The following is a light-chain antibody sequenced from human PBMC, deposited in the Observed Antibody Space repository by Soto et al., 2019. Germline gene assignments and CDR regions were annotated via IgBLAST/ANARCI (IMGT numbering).Light chain of an antibody. Sequence: QTVVTHEPSFSVSPGGTVTLTCGLSSGSVSTSYYPSWYQQTPGQAPRTLIYSTNTRSSGVPDRFSGSILGNKAALTITGAQADDESDYYCVLYMGSGSYVVFGGGTKVTVL. V-gene: IGLV8-61*01. CDR1: SGSVSTSYY. J-gene: IGLJ2*01. CDR2: STN. CDR3: VLYMGSGSYVV.